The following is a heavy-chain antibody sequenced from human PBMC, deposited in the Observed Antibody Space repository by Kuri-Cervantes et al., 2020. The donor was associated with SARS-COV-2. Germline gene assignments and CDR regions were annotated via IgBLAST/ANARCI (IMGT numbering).Heavy chain of an antibody. CDR3: ATVPAAMMYWYFDL. CDR2: INPSGGST. D-gene: IGHD2-2*01. J-gene: IGHJ2*01. Sequence: ASVKVSCKASGGTFSSYTISWVRQAPGQGLEWMGIINPSGGSTSYAQKFQGRVTMTRDTSTSTVYMELSSLRSEDTAVYYCATVPAAMMYWYFDLWGRGTLVTVSS. CDR1: GGTFSSYT. V-gene: IGHV1-46*01.